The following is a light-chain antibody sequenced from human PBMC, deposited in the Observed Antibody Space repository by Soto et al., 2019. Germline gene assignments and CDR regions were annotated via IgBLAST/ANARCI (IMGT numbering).Light chain of an antibody. V-gene: IGKV1-27*01. CDR1: QDINQF. CDR3: QKYSNNPPGYT. CDR2: AAS. J-gene: IGKJ2*01. Sequence: DIQMTQSPSSLSASVGDRVTITCRASQDINQFLAWFQQKPGKVPKLLIYAASTLQSGVPSRFSGSGSGTDFTLTISSLEPEDVVTYYCQKYSNNPPGYTFGQGTKLDIK.